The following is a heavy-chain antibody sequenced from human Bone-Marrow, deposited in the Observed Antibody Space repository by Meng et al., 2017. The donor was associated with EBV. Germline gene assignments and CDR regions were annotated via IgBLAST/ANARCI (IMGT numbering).Heavy chain of an antibody. CDR1: RDSISSVDW. CDR3: AREGGFYSSSPDY. CDR2: IYHSGST. Sequence: HVQLQDSGPRLVKSSAILSIPGTVSRDSISSVDWWRCVRQSPGKWLECIGEIYHSGSTNYNPSLKSRVPISVDEPKNQFSLKLTSVTAADTAVYYCAREGGFYSSSPDYWGPGTLVTVSS. V-gene: IGHV4-4*02. D-gene: IGHD6-6*01. J-gene: IGHJ4*02.